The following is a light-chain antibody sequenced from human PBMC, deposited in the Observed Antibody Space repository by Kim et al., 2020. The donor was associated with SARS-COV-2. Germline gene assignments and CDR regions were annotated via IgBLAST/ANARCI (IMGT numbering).Light chain of an antibody. CDR1: SGHSSYA. CDR2: LNSDGSH. V-gene: IGLV4-69*01. CDR3: QTWGTGILV. J-gene: IGLJ2*01. Sequence: ASVKLTCHLSSGHSSYAIAWHQQQPEKGPRYLMKLNSDGSHSKGDGIPDRFSGSSSGAERYLTISSLQSEDEADYYCQTWGTGILVFGGGTQLTVL.